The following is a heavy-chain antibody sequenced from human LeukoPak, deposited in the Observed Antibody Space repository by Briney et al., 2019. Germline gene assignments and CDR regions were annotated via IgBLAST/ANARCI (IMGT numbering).Heavy chain of an antibody. D-gene: IGHD1-20*01. CDR3: ASSYNWNDEPFDAFDI. CDR1: GGSISSYH. CDR2: IYTSGST. Sequence: SETLSLTCTVSGGSISSYHWSWIRQPAGKGLEWIGRIYTSGSTNYNPSLKSRVTMSVDTSKNQFSLKLSSATAADTAVYYCASSYNWNDEPFDAFDIWGQGTMVTVSS. V-gene: IGHV4-4*07. J-gene: IGHJ3*02.